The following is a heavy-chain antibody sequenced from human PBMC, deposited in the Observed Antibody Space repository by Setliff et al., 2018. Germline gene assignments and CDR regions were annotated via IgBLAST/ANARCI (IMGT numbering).Heavy chain of an antibody. V-gene: IGHV4-59*08. CDR2: INYSGST. D-gene: IGHD1-26*01. CDR3: ATIDGRWAPPQYYFDS. CDR1: GGAVSGDY. Sequence: SETLSLTCSVPGGAVSGDYWTWIRQPPGKGLEYIGYINYSGSTNYNPSLKSRVAMSVDTSKNHFSLRLTSVTAADSAIYYCATIDGRWAPPQYYFDSWGLGTLVTVSS. J-gene: IGHJ4*02.